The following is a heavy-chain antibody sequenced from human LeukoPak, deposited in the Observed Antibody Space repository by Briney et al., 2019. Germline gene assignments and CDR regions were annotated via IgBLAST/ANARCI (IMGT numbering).Heavy chain of an antibody. Sequence: GGSLRLSCAASGLTFSSYAVSWVRQAPGKGLEWVSCISGSGGSTDYADSVKGRFTISRDNSKNTLYLQMNSLRAEDTAVYYCAKLMTTVTSWIYWGQGTLVTVSS. J-gene: IGHJ4*02. V-gene: IGHV3-23*01. D-gene: IGHD4-17*01. CDR2: ISGSGGST. CDR1: GLTFSSYA. CDR3: AKLMTTVTSWIY.